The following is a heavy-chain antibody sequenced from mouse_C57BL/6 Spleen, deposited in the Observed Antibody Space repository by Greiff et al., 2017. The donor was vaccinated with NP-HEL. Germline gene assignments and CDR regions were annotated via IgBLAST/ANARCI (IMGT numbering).Heavy chain of an antibody. CDR1: GFTFSSYA. D-gene: IGHD2-4*01. CDR3: TSGGITTYNYSMDY. V-gene: IGHV5-9-1*02. J-gene: IGHJ4*01. Sequence: DVMLVESGEGLVKPGGSLKLSCAASGFTFSSYAMSWVRQTPEKRLEWVAYISSGGDYIYYADTVKGRFTISRDNARNTLYLQMSSLKSEDTAMYYCTSGGITTYNYSMDYWGQGTSVTVSS. CDR2: ISSGGDYI.